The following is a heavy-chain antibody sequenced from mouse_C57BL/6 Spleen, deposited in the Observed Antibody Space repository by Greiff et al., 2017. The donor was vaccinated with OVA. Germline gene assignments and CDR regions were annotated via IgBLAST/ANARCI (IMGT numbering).Heavy chain of an antibody. CDR2: INPNNGGT. CDR1: GYTFTDYY. V-gene: IGHV1-26*01. Sequence: EVQLQQSGPELVKPGASVKISCKASGYTFTDYYMNWVKQSHGKSLEWIGDINPNNGGTSYNQKFKGKATLTVDKSSSTAYMELRSLTSEDSAVYYCARRVYYYGSRYCDVWGTGTTVTVSS. J-gene: IGHJ1*03. CDR3: ARRVYYYGSRYCDV. D-gene: IGHD1-1*01.